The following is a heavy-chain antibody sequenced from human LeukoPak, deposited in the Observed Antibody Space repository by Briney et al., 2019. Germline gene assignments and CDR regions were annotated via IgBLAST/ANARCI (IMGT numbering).Heavy chain of an antibody. D-gene: IGHD3-10*01. CDR3: ARRRYYYGSGYYMDV. V-gene: IGHV4-34*01. CDR1: GGSFSGYY. Sequence: PSETLSLTCAVYGGSFSGYYWSWIRQPPGKGLEWIGEINHSGSTNYNPSLKSRVTISVDTSKNQFSLKLSSVTAADTAVYYCARRRYYYGSGYYMDVWGKGTTVTISS. CDR2: INHSGST. J-gene: IGHJ6*03.